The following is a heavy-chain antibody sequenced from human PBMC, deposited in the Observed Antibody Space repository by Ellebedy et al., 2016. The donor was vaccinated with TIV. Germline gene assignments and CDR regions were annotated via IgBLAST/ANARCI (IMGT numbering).Heavy chain of an antibody. V-gene: IGHV3-23*01. CDR1: GFTFSSYA. Sequence: PGGSLRLSCTASGFTFSSYAMNWVRQAPGKGLEWVSSIGIGGASPYYADSVKGRFPVSRDNSRNTLFLQMNSLSVEDTAVYYCASPAVGHTTGCCRYYFDYWGLGTLVTVSS. J-gene: IGHJ4*02. D-gene: IGHD6-19*01. CDR3: ASPAVGHTTGCCRYYFDY. CDR2: IGIGGASP.